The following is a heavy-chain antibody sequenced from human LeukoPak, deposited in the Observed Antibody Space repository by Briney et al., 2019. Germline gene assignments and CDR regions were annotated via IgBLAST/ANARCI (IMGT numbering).Heavy chain of an antibody. D-gene: IGHD3-10*01. V-gene: IGHV3-7*01. CDR3: ARGSYYGSGTYNYFDS. CDR1: GFTFSSYW. CDR2: IKQDGSEK. J-gene: IGHJ4*02. Sequence: GGSLRLSCAASGFTFSSYWMSWVRQAPGKGLEWVANIKQDGSEKYYVDSVKGRFTISRDNAKNSLYLQMNSLRAEDTAVYYCARGSYYGSGTYNYFDSWGQGTLVTVSS.